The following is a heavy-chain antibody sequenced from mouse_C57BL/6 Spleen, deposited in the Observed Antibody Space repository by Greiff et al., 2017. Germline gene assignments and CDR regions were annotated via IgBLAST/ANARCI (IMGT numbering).Heavy chain of an antibody. Sequence: VQLQESGAELARPGASVKLSCKASGYTFTSYGISWVKQRTGQGLEWIGEIYPRSGNTYYNEKFKGKATLTADKSSSTAYMELRSLTSEDSAVYFCARHDSRGGYFDYWGQGTTLTVSS. V-gene: IGHV1-81*01. CDR2: IYPRSGNT. CDR1: GYTFTSYG. D-gene: IGHD1-1*01. J-gene: IGHJ2*01. CDR3: ARHDSRGGYFDY.